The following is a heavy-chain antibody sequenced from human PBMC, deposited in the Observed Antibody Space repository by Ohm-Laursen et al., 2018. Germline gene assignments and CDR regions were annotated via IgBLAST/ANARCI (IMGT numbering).Heavy chain of an antibody. V-gene: IGHV3-9*01. CDR3: AKDYYRWGSYKGTFDY. CDR2: ISWNSGSI. CDR1: GFTFDDYA. D-gene: IGHD3-16*01. J-gene: IGHJ4*02. Sequence: SLRLSCTASGFTFDDYAMHWVRQVPGKGLEWVSGISWNSGSIGYADSVQGRFTISRDNAKNSLYLQMNSLRPEDTALYFCAKDYYRWGSYKGTFDYWGQGTLVTVSS.